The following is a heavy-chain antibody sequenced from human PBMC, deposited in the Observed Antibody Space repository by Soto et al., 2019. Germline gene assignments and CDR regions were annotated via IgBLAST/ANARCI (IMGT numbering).Heavy chain of an antibody. Sequence: QVQLQESGPGLVKPSQTLSLTCTVSGVSMSSGGYYWTWIRQHPGKGLEWIGYTYYSGSTYYNPSLKSRLTISVDTSKNQFCRRLSCVTAADTAVYYCAREEAGAFDIWGQGTMVTVSS. J-gene: IGHJ3*02. V-gene: IGHV4-31*03. CDR2: TYYSGST. D-gene: IGHD3-10*01. CDR3: AREEAGAFDI. CDR1: GVSMSSGGYY.